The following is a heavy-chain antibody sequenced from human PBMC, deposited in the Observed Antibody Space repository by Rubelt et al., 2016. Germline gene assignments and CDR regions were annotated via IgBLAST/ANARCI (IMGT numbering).Heavy chain of an antibody. Sequence: YYADSVKGRFTISRDNAKNSLYLQMNSLRAEDTAVYYCARDDIVVVAPAFDYWGQGTLVTVSS. J-gene: IGHJ4*02. D-gene: IGHD2-15*01. V-gene: IGHV3-11*04. CDR3: ARDDIVVVAPAFDY.